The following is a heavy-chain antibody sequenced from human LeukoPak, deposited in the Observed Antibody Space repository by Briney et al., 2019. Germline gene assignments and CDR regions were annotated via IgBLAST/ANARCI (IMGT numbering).Heavy chain of an antibody. J-gene: IGHJ4*02. CDR1: GGSISSYY. Sequence: SETLSLTCTVSGGSISSYYWSWIRQPPGKGLEWIGYIYYSGSTDYNPSLKSRVTISVETSKNQFSLKLSSVTAADTAVYYCAREEKVSYWGQGTLVTVSS. CDR3: AREEKVSY. V-gene: IGHV4-59*12. CDR2: IYYSGST. D-gene: IGHD4-11*01.